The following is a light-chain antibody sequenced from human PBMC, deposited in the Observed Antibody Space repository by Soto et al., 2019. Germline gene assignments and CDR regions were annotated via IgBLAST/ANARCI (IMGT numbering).Light chain of an antibody. J-gene: IGKJ3*01. Sequence: AIQLTQSPSSLSASVGDRVTITCRASQGISSALAWYQQKPGKAPKLLIYDASSLESGVPSRFSGSGSGIEFTLTISSLQPEDFATYYCQQFNSFPFTFGPGTKVDIK. CDR1: QGISSA. CDR2: DAS. CDR3: QQFNSFPFT. V-gene: IGKV1-13*02.